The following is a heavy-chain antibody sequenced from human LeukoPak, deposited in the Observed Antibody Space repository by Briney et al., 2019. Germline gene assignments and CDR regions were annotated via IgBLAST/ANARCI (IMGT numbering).Heavy chain of an antibody. Sequence: GGSLRLSCAASGYTFDDYGMSWVRQGPGKGLKWVSGINWNGGMTAYADSVKGRFTISRDNAKNSLYLQMNSLRAEDTAVYYCARWGYDFWSGSPYYYYYMDVWGKGTTVTVSS. D-gene: IGHD3-3*01. J-gene: IGHJ6*03. CDR1: GYTFDDYG. CDR2: INWNGGMT. CDR3: ARWGYDFWSGSPYYYYYMDV. V-gene: IGHV3-20*04.